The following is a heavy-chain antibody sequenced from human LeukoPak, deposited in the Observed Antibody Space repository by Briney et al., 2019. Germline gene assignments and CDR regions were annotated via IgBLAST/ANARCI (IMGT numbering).Heavy chain of an antibody. Sequence: GGSLRLSCAASGFTFSSYWMHWVRQAPGKGLEWVSVIYSGGSTYYADSVKGRFTISGDNSKNTLYLQMNSLRAEDTAVYYCAREGDSSGYDYWGQGTLVTVSS. J-gene: IGHJ4*02. CDR1: GFTFSSYW. CDR3: AREGDSSGYDY. V-gene: IGHV3-53*01. CDR2: IYSGGST. D-gene: IGHD3-22*01.